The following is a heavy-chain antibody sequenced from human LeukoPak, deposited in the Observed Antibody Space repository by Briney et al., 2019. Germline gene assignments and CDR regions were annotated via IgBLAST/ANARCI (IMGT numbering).Heavy chain of an antibody. CDR1: GGTFSSYA. D-gene: IGHD6-6*01. V-gene: IGHV1-69*05. J-gene: IGHJ6*03. CDR2: IIPIFGTA. Sequence: SVKVSCKASGGTFSSYAISWVRQAPGQGLEWMGGIIPIFGTANYAQKFQGRVTITTDESTSTAYMELSSLRSEDTAVYYCARDYLYSSSHGNYYYMDVWGKGTTVTVSS. CDR3: ARDYLYSSSHGNYYYMDV.